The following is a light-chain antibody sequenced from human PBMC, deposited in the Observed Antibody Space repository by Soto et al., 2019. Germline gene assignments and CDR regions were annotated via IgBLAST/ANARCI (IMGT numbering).Light chain of an antibody. V-gene: IGKV3-15*01. CDR3: QQYNNWPLT. Sequence: EIVMTQSPATLSVSPGERATLSCRASQSMYNNLAWYQQKPGQAPRLLIYHASARATGIPGRFSGSGSGTEFTLTIRSLQSEDFAVYYCQQYNNWPLTFGGGTKVEI. CDR2: HAS. J-gene: IGKJ4*01. CDR1: QSMYNN.